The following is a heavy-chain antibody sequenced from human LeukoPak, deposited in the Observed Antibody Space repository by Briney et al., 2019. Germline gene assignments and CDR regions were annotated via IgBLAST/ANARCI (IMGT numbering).Heavy chain of an antibody. V-gene: IGHV3-66*02. CDR2: IYSGGST. D-gene: IGHD3-22*01. J-gene: IGHJ4*02. Sequence: GGSLRLSCAASGFTFSSNYMSWVRQAPGKGLEWVSVIYSGGSTYYADSVKGRFTISRDNSKNTLYLQLNSLRAEDTAVYYCARLHFYDSSGYYYSLVDYWGQGTLVTVSS. CDR3: ARLHFYDSSGYYYSLVDY. CDR1: GFTFSSNY.